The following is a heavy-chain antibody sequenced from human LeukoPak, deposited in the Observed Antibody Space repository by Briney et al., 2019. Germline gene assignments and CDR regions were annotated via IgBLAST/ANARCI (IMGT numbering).Heavy chain of an antibody. CDR3: ARAIAVAEAT. Sequence: EASVKVSCKASGYTFTGYYMHWVRQAPGQGLEWMGWINPNSGGTNYAQKFQGRVTMTSDTSISTAYMELSRLRSDDTAVYYCARAIAVAEATWGQGTLVTVSS. CDR1: GYTFTGYY. CDR2: INPNSGGT. V-gene: IGHV1-2*02. D-gene: IGHD6-19*01. J-gene: IGHJ4*02.